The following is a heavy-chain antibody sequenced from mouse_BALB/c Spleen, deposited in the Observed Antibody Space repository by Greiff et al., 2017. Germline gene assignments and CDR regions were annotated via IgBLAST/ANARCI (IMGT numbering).Heavy chain of an antibody. CDR3: GRNYDYDDASMDY. CDR2: INPYNGDT. J-gene: IGHJ4*01. V-gene: IGHV1-37*01. Sequence: EVQGVESGPELVKPGASVKISCKASGYSFTGYFMNWVKQSHGKSLEWIGRINPYNGDTFYNQKFKGKATLTVDKSSSTAHMELLSLTSEDSAVYYCGRNYDYDDASMDYWGQGTSVTVSS. D-gene: IGHD2-4*01. CDR1: GYSFTGYF.